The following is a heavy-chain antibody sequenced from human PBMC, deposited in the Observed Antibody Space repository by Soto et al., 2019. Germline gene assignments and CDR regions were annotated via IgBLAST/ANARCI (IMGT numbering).Heavy chain of an antibody. Sequence: GGSLRLSCAASGFTFSSYGMHWVRQAPGKGLEWVAVIWYDGSNKYYADSVKGRFTISRDNSKNTLYLQMNSLRAEDTAVYYCARDRAAGTRGGWFDPWGQGALVTVSS. D-gene: IGHD6-13*01. J-gene: IGHJ5*02. CDR3: ARDRAAGTRGGWFDP. CDR2: IWYDGSNK. V-gene: IGHV3-33*01. CDR1: GFTFSSYG.